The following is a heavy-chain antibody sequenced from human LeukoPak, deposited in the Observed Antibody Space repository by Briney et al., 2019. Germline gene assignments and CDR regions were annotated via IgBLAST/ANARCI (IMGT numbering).Heavy chain of an antibody. D-gene: IGHD3-10*01. J-gene: IGHJ4*02. Sequence: GGSLRLSCAASGFTFSSYAMSWVRQAPGKGLEWVSAISGSGGSTYYADSVKGRFTISRDNSKNTLYLQMNSLRAEDMAVYYCAKVEREYYYGSGAYYFDYWGQGTLVTVSS. V-gene: IGHV3-23*01. CDR1: GFTFSSYA. CDR3: AKVEREYYYGSGAYYFDY. CDR2: ISGSGGST.